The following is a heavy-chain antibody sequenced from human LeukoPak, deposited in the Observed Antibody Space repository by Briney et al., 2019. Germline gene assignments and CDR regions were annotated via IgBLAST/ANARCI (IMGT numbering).Heavy chain of an antibody. CDR1: GGSISSYY. V-gene: IGHV4-4*07. Sequence: SETLSLTCTVSGGSISSYYWSWIRQPAGKGLEWIGRVYTSGITNYNPSLKSRVTLSVDTSKNQLSLKLTSVTAADTAVYYCARGYRIWGQGTMVTVSS. CDR3: ARGYRI. CDR2: VYTSGIT. D-gene: IGHD1-26*01. J-gene: IGHJ3*02.